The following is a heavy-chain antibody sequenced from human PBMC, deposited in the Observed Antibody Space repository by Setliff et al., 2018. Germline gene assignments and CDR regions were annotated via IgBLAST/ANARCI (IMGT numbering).Heavy chain of an antibody. D-gene: IGHD1-26*01. J-gene: IGHJ4*02. CDR3: TTAHYTGNSRTLDF. CDR2: IKGKNDGLAT. V-gene: IGHV3-15*07. Sequence: GGSLRLSCAASGFTFSTAWMNWVRQAPGKGLEWVGRIKGKNDGLATDYGAPVKGRFTISRDDSKNTLLLQMNNLKTEDTALYYCTTAHYTGNSRTLDFWGPGTLVTVSS. CDR1: GFTFSTAW.